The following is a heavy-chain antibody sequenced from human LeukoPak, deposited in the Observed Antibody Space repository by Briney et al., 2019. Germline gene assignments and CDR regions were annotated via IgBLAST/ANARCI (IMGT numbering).Heavy chain of an antibody. CDR1: GGTFSSYA. Sequence: SVKVSCKASGGTFSSYAISWVRQAPGQGLEWMGGIIPIFGTANYAQKFQGRVTITTDESTSTAYMELSSLRSEGTAVYYCARGPYYDFWSGSTHHYYMDVWGKGTTVTVSS. V-gene: IGHV1-69*05. CDR2: IIPIFGTA. D-gene: IGHD3-3*01. J-gene: IGHJ6*03. CDR3: ARGPYYDFWSGSTHHYYMDV.